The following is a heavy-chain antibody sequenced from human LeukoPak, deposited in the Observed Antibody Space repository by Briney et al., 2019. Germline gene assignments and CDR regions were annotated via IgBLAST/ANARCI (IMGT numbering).Heavy chain of an antibody. CDR3: AKDSMSGYGMDV. V-gene: IGHV3-23*01. CDR1: GFTFSSYA. Sequence: PGGSLRLSCAASGFTFSSYAMSWVRQAPGKGLEWVSAISGSGGSTYYAESVKGRFTISRDNSKNTLYLQMNSLRAEDTAVYYCAKDSMSGYGMDVWGQGTTVTVSS. D-gene: IGHD5/OR15-5a*01. J-gene: IGHJ6*02. CDR2: ISGSGGST.